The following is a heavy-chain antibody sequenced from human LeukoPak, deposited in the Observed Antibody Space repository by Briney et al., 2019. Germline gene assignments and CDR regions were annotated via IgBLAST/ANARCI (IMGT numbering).Heavy chain of an antibody. D-gene: IGHD6-19*01. CDR2: IFTSGFT. CDR1: GGSFSSYY. Sequence: SETLSLTCIVSGGSFSSYYWSWIRQPPGKGLELIGYIFTSGFTNYNPSLESRVTISLDTSKNQFSLKLYSVTAADTAVYYCARLETSDWAWYFDLWGRGSLVTVSS. CDR3: ARLETSDWAWYFDL. V-gene: IGHV4-4*09. J-gene: IGHJ2*01.